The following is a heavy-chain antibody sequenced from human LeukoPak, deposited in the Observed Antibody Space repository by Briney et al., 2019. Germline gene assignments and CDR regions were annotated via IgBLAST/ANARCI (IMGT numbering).Heavy chain of an antibody. CDR2: IYYSGST. V-gene: IGHV4-59*08. Sequence: ETLSLTCIVSGGSISNYYWTWIRQPPGKGLEWIGYIYYSGSTDYNPSLKSRVTISVDTSKNQFSLKLSSVAAADTAVYYCASTLGSSWQSGFWGQGTLVTVSS. D-gene: IGHD6-13*01. CDR3: ASTLGSSWQSGF. J-gene: IGHJ4*02. CDR1: GGSISNYY.